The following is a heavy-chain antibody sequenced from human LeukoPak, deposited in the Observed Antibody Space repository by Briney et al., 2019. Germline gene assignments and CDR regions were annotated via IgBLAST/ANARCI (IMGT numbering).Heavy chain of an antibody. Sequence: SETLSLTCTVSGGSISSGGYYWSWIRQPPGKGLEWIGYIYNSGSTNYNPSLKSRVTISVDTSKNQFSLKLSSVTAADTAVYYCARLSGWGVGNDYWGQGTLVTVSS. CDR2: IYNSGST. CDR1: GGSISSGGYY. CDR3: ARLSGWGVGNDY. V-gene: IGHV4-61*08. D-gene: IGHD1-26*01. J-gene: IGHJ4*02.